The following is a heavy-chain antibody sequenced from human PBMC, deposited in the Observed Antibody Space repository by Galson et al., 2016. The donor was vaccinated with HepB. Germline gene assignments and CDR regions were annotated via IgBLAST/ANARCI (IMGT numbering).Heavy chain of an antibody. CDR2: INAGNSDT. D-gene: IGHD2-2*02. Sequence: SVKVSCKASGYTLSRYPMHWVRQAPGQGLEWMGWINAGNSDTKYSQKFQGRVTITRDTSANTAYLELSSLRSEDTAVYYCARVLSYTTSGQYNWLDPWGQGTLVTVSS. CDR3: ARVLSYTTSGQYNWLDP. V-gene: IGHV1-3*01. CDR1: GYTLSRYP. J-gene: IGHJ5*02.